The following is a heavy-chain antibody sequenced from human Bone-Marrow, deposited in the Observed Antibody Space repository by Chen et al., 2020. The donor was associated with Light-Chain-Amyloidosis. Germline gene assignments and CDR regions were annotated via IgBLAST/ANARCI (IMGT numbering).Heavy chain of an antibody. J-gene: IGHJ3*02. CDR1: GITHSISA. CDR3: AKDISYDDILPGYPADAFDI. V-gene: IGHV3-23*01. CDR2: ISEGGGDR. Sequence: DLLESGGGLVQPGESLRLSCKASGITHSISAMTWVRQAPGKGLEWLSGISEGGGDRWYADSVNGRFIMSRDNSKNALFLQMNSLRAEDTAVYYCAKDISYDDILPGYPADAFDIWGQGTMVTVSS. D-gene: IGHD3-9*01.